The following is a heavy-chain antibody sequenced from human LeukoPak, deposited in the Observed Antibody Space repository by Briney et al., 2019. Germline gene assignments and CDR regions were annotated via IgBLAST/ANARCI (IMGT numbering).Heavy chain of an antibody. CDR2: IKQDRSEK. CDR1: GFTFSSYA. J-gene: IGHJ1*01. D-gene: IGHD6-19*01. V-gene: IGHV3-7*01. Sequence: GGPLRLSCAASGFTFSSYAMSWVRQAPGKGLEWVANIKQDRSEKYYVDSVKGRFTISRDNAKNTLYLQMSSLRAEDTALYYCARVPITLAGTKDAKYFQHWGQGTLVTVSS. CDR3: ARVPITLAGTKDAKYFQH.